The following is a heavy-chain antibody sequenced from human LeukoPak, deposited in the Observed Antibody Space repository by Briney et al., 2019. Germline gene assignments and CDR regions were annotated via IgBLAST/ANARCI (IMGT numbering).Heavy chain of an antibody. CDR2: IYPGDSDT. J-gene: IGHJ4*02. D-gene: IGHD3-22*01. CDR1: GYSFTSYW. Sequence: GESLKISCKGSGYSFTSYWIGWVRQMPGKGLEWMGIIYPGDSDTRYSPSFQGQVTSADKSISTAYLQWSSLKASDTAMYHCARHYDSSGSRGFDYWGQGTLVTVSS. V-gene: IGHV5-51*01. CDR3: ARHYDSSGSRGFDY.